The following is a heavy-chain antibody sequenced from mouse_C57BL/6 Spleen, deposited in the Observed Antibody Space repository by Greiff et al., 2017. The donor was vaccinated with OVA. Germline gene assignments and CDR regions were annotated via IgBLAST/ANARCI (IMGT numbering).Heavy chain of an antibody. J-gene: IGHJ2*01. CDR3: TIITTVDY. Sequence: QVHVKQSGAELVRPGASVTLSCKASGYTFTDYEMHWVKQTPVHGLEWIGAIDPETGGTAYNQKFKGKAILTADKSSSTAYMELRSLTSEDSAVYYCTIITTVDYWGQGTTLTVSS. CDR2: IDPETGGT. D-gene: IGHD1-1*01. CDR1: GYTFTDYE. V-gene: IGHV1-15*01.